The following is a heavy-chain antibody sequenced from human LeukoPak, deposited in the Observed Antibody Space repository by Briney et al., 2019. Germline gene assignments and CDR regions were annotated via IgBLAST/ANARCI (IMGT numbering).Heavy chain of an antibody. D-gene: IGHD6-6*01. CDR1: GGSISSGNYY. V-gene: IGHV4-30-4*01. Sequence: SETLSLTCTVSGGSISSGNYYWSWIRQPPGKGLEWIGYIFYLGSTYYNPSLRSRVSISVNTFQNQFSLKLTALTAADTAVYYCARKYPDHWFDPWGQGTLVTVSS. CDR3: ARKYPDHWFDP. J-gene: IGHJ5*02. CDR2: IFYLGST.